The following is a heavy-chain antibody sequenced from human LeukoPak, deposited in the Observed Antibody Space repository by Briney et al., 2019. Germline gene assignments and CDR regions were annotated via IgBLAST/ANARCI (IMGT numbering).Heavy chain of an antibody. Sequence: GGSLRLSCAASGFTFSSYSMNWVRQAPGKGLEWVSSISSSSSYIYYADSVKGRFTISRDNAKNSLYLQMNSLRAEDTAVYYCSTLGIAVGGGDYWGQGTLVTVSS. D-gene: IGHD6-19*01. CDR1: GFTFSSYS. J-gene: IGHJ4*02. CDR2: ISSSSSYI. V-gene: IGHV3-21*01. CDR3: STLGIAVGGGDY.